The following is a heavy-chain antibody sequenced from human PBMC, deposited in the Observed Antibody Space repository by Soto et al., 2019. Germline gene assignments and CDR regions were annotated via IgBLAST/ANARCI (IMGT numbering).Heavy chain of an antibody. CDR3: ARPYYDYIWGSYRYYYYYMAV. Sequence: GASVKVSCKASGYTFTSYDINWVRQATGQGLEWMGWMNPNSGNTGYAQKFQGRVTMTRNTSISTAYMELSSLRSEDTAVYYCARPYYDYIWGSYRYYYYYMAVWGKGTTVTVSS. D-gene: IGHD3-16*02. V-gene: IGHV1-8*01. CDR1: GYTFTSYD. CDR2: MNPNSGNT. J-gene: IGHJ6*03.